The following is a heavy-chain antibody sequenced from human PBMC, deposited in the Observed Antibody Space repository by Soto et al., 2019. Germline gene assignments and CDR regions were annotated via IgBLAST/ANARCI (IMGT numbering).Heavy chain of an antibody. Sequence: GGSLKLSCAVPGFTFLDHYIDWVCQAPGKGLEWVGRSRNKANSYTTEYAASVKGRFTVSRDNSKNALYLQMNSLKTEDTAVYYCARVGHSGSEEMAVWGQGT. D-gene: IGHD5-12*01. CDR2: SRNKANSYTT. CDR3: ARVGHSGSEEMAV. CDR1: GFTFLDHY. J-gene: IGHJ6*02. V-gene: IGHV3-72*01.